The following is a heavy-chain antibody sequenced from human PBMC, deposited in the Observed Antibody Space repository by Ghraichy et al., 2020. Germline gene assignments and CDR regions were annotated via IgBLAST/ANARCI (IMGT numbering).Heavy chain of an antibody. CDR2: INHSGST. CDR1: GGSFSGYY. D-gene: IGHD2-15*01. J-gene: IGHJ4*02. Sequence: ETLSLTCAVYGGSFSGYYWSWIRQPPGKGLEWIGEINHSGSTNYNPSLKSRVTISVDTSKNQFSLKLSSVTAADTAVYYCARHGDCSGGSCYPYYFDYWGQGTLVTVSS. V-gene: IGHV4-34*01. CDR3: ARHGDCSGGSCYPYYFDY.